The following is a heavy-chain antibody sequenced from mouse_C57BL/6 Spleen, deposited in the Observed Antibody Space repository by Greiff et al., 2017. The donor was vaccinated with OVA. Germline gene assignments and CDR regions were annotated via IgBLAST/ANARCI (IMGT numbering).Heavy chain of an antibody. CDR2: INPSNGGT. Sequence: QVQLQQPGTELVKPGASVKLSCKASGYTFTRYWMHWVKQRPGQGLEWIGNINPSNGGTNYNEKFKSKATLTVDKSSSTAYMPLSSLPSEDAAVDFCARLSNYDRAWFAYWGQGTLVTVSA. D-gene: IGHD2-5*01. V-gene: IGHV1-53*01. CDR1: GYTFTRYW. CDR3: ARLSNYDRAWFAY. J-gene: IGHJ3*01.